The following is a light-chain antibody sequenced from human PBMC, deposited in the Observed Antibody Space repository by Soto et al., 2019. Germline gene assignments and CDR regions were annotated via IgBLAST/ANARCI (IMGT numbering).Light chain of an antibody. CDR3: SSLTSSSTFV. J-gene: IGLJ1*01. CDR1: SSDVGAYNY. V-gene: IGLV2-14*01. CDR2: EVS. Sequence: QSVLTQPASVSGSPGQSITISCTGTSSDVGAYNYVSWYQQHPNKAPKLMIYEVSNRPSGVSNRFSGSKSGNTASLTISGLQAEDEADYYCSSLTSSSTFVFGTGTKLTVL.